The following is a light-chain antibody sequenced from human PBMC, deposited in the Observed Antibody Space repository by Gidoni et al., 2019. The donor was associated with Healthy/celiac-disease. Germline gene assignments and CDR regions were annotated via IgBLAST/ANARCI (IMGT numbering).Light chain of an antibody. Sequence: EIVLTQSQATLSLSPGERATLSCRASQSVSSYLAWYQQKPGQAPRLLIYDASNRATGIPARFSGSGSGTDFTLAISSLEPEDFAVYYCQQRSNWPPRLTFGGGTKVEIK. V-gene: IGKV3-11*01. J-gene: IGKJ4*01. CDR3: QQRSNWPPRLT. CDR2: DAS. CDR1: QSVSSY.